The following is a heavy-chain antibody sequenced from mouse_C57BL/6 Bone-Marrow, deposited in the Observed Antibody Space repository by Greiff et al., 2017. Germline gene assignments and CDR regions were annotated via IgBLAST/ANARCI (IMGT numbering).Heavy chain of an antibody. D-gene: IGHD2-3*01. CDR1: GYSITSGYY. V-gene: IGHV3-6*01. J-gene: IGHJ1*03. Sequence: EVQLQESGPGLVKPSQSLSLTCSVTGYSITSGYYWNWIRQFPGNKLEWMGYISYDGSNNYNPSLKNRISITRDTSKNQFFLKLNSVTTEDTATYYCARDDGYHWYFDVWGTGTTVTVAS. CDR3: ARDDGYHWYFDV. CDR2: ISYDGSN.